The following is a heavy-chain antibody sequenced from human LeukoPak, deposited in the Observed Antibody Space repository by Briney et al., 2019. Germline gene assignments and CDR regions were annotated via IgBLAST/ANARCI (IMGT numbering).Heavy chain of an antibody. J-gene: IGHJ4*02. D-gene: IGHD6-6*01. CDR2: INPNSGGT. CDR1: GYTFIGYY. Sequence: ASVKVSCKATGYTFIGYYIHWVRQAPGQGLEWMGWINPNSGGTNYAQKFQGRVTMTRDTSISTAYMELSRLRSDDTAVYYCARGGRGAARSLDYWGQGTLVTVSS. V-gene: IGHV1-2*02. CDR3: ARGGRGAARSLDY.